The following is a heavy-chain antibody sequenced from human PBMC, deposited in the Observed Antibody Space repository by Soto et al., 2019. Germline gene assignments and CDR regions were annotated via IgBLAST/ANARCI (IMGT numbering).Heavy chain of an antibody. CDR3: ARVAYDVWGVFDS. V-gene: IGHV3-74*01. CDR1: GFTFSSYW. CDR2: INRDGSTT. D-gene: IGHD5-12*01. J-gene: IGHJ4*02. Sequence: EVQLVESGGGLVQPGGSLRLSCAASGFTFSSYWIHWIRQAPGKGLVWVSRINRDGSTTSYADSVKGRFTISRDNAKNTVYLQMSSLRAEDTAVYYCARVAYDVWGVFDSWGQGTLVTVSS.